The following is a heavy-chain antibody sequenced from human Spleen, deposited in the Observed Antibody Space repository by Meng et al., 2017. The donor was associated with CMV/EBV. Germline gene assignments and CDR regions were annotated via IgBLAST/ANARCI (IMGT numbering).Heavy chain of an antibody. Sequence: GSLRLSCTVSGGSIGDYYWTWIRQPPGKGLEWIGYIFYSGSSNYNPSLKSRVTMSVDTSKKQFSLKLSSVTAADTAVYYCASHRYSASYYSDYWGQGTLVTVSS. CDR1: GGSIGDYY. V-gene: IGHV4-59*01. CDR3: ASHRYSASYYSDY. CDR2: IFYSGSS. D-gene: IGHD1-26*01. J-gene: IGHJ4*02.